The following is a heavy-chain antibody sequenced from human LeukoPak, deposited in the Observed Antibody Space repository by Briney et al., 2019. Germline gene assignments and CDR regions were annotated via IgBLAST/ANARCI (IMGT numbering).Heavy chain of an antibody. CDR1: GFTFTTSA. V-gene: IGHV1-58*01. CDR2: IVVGSGHT. J-gene: IGHJ4*02. D-gene: IGHD3-22*01. Sequence: SVKVCCKASGFTFTTSAVQWVRQARGQRLEWIGWIVVGSGHTNYAQKFQERVTITGDMSTSTAYMELSSLTSEDTAVYYCAEGGHDSSGYSPFDYWGQGTLVTVSS. CDR3: AEGGHDSSGYSPFDY.